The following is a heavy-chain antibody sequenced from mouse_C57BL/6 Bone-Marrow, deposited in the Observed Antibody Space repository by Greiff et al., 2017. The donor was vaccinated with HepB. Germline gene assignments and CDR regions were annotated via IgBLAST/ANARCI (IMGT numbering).Heavy chain of an antibody. V-gene: IGHV1-64*01. D-gene: IGHD2-3*01. CDR2: IHPNSGST. J-gene: IGHJ3*01. Sequence: VQLQQPGAELVKPGASVKLSCKASGYTFTSYWMHWVKQRPGQGLEWIGMIHPNSGSTNYNEKFKSKATLTVDKSSSTAYMQLSSLTSEDSAVYSCARSEGYYGAYWGQGTLVTVSA. CDR1: GYTFTSYW. CDR3: ARSEGYYGAY.